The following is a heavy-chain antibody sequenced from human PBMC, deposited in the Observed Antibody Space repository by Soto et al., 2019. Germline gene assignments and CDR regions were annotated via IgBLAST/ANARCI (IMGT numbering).Heavy chain of an antibody. CDR3: TTDAVLRFSLLDV. D-gene: IGHD3-3*01. CDR1: GFTFSNAW. Sequence: KPGGSLRLSCAASGFTFSNAWMSWVRQAPGKGLEWVGRIKSKTDGGTTDYAAPVKGRFTISRDDSKNTLYLQMNSLKTEDTAVYYCTTDAVLRFSLLDVWGQGTTVTVSS. V-gene: IGHV3-15*01. CDR2: IKSKTDGGTT. J-gene: IGHJ6*02.